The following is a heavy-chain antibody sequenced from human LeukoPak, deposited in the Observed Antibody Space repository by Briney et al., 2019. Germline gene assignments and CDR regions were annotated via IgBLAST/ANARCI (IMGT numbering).Heavy chain of an antibody. Sequence: PSETLSLTCAVYGGSFSGYYWSWIRQPPGKGLEWIGEINHSGSTNYNPSLKSRVTISVDTSKNQFSLKLSSVTAADTAVYYCARRRTTLNGNNCFDLWGQGTLVTVSS. J-gene: IGHJ5*02. CDR3: ARRRTTLNGNNCFDL. V-gene: IGHV4-34*01. CDR2: INHSGST. D-gene: IGHD1-1*01. CDR1: GGSFSGYY.